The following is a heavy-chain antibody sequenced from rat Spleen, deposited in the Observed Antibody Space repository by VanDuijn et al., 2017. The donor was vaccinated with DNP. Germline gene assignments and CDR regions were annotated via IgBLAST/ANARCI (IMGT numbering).Heavy chain of an antibody. V-gene: IGHV5S10*01. CDR1: GFTFSDYN. CDR2: IIYDGSRT. D-gene: IGHD1-9*01. Sequence: EVQLVESGGGLVQPGRSLKLSCAASGFTFSDYNMAWVRQAPKKGLEWVATIIYDGSRTYYRDSVQGRFTISRDNAKSTLYLQMDSLRSEDTATYYCATHTTGITYWFAYWGQGTLVTVSS. CDR3: ATHTTGITYWFAY. J-gene: IGHJ3*01.